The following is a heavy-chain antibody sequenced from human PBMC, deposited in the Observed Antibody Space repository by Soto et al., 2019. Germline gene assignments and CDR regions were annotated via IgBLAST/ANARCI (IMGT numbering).Heavy chain of an antibody. J-gene: IGHJ4*02. Sequence: PSETLSLTCDVSGVSVVSSSWWSWVRQSPGKGLEWVGEVYLTGTTRYNPSLKGRVSISIDKSKNQVSLTLNSVAAADAAVYYCARGFQYWLPTFDWGQGIRVTVS. CDR1: GVSVVSSSW. V-gene: IGHV4-4*02. CDR3: ARGFQYWLPTFD. D-gene: IGHD2-8*02. CDR2: VYLTGTT.